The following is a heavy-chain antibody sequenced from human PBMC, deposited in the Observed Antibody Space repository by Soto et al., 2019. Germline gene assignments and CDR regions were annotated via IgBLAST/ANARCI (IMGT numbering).Heavy chain of an antibody. CDR1: GGSISSGDYY. CDR3: ARGSGPPHVRGVIGSWFDP. Sequence: QVQLQESGPGLVKPSQTLSLTCTVSGGSISSGDYYWSWIRQPPGKGLEWIGYIFSSGSTYYNPPLKSQVTISVNQYKNQFPLKLCSGTAGSTAGYYCARGSGPPHVRGVIGSWFDPWGQGTMVTVSA. V-gene: IGHV4-30-4*01. CDR2: IFSSGST. D-gene: IGHD3-10*01. J-gene: IGHJ5*02.